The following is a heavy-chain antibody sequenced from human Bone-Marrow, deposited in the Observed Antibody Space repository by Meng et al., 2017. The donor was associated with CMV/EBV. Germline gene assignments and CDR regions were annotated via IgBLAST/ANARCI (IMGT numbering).Heavy chain of an antibody. CDR3: ARRREYCSSTSCYIGPRYYYYGMDV. CDR1: GYTFTGYY. J-gene: IGHJ6*01. D-gene: IGHD2-2*02. CDR2: INPNSGGT. Sequence: ASVKVSCKASGYTFTGYYMHWVRQAPGQGLEWMGWINPNSGGTNYAQKFQGRVTMTRDTSISTAYMELSRLRSDDTAVYYCARRREYCSSTSCYIGPRYYYYGMDVWGQGTTVTVYS. V-gene: IGHV1-2*02.